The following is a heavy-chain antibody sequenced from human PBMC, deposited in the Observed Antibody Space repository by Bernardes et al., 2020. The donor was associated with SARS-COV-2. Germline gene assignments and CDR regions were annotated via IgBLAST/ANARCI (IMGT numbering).Heavy chain of an antibody. Sequence: GASVKVSGKGSGYSVTSYWISWVGQIPGKGLEWMGRIDPSDSYTNYSPSFQGHVTISADKSISTAYLQWSSLKASDTAMYYCARQGGMPAYGMDVWGQGTTVTVSS. D-gene: IGHD2-2*01. V-gene: IGHV5-10-1*01. CDR1: GYSVTSYW. CDR3: ARQGGMPAYGMDV. CDR2: IDPSDSYT. J-gene: IGHJ6*01.